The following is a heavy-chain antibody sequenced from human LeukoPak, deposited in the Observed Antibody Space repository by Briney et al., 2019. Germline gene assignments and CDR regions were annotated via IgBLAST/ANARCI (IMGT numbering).Heavy chain of an antibody. Sequence: SVKVSCKASGYTFTGFGVSWVRQAPGQGLEWMGGIIPIFGTANYAQKFQGRVTITTDESTSTAYMELSSLRSEDTAVYYCARNSGYYGEYYYYMDVWGKGTTVTVSS. CDR3: ARNSGYYGEYYYYMDV. V-gene: IGHV1-69*05. CDR1: GYTFTGFG. J-gene: IGHJ6*03. D-gene: IGHD3-22*01. CDR2: IIPIFGTA.